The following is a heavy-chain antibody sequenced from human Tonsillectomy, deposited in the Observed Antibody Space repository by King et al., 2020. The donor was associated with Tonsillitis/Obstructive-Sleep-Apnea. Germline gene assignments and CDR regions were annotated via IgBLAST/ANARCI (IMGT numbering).Heavy chain of an antibody. V-gene: IGHV3-48*02. D-gene: IGHD3-3*01. Sequence: VQLVESGGGLVQPGGSLRLSCAASGFTFSSYSMNWFRQAPGKGLEWVSYISSSSITIYYADSVKGRFTISRDNAKNSLYLQMNSLRDEETAVYYCARAQSTIFGVVIIQATYNWFDPWGQGTLVTVSS. CDR1: GFTFSSYS. CDR2: ISSSSITI. J-gene: IGHJ5*02. CDR3: ARAQSTIFGVVIIQATYNWFDP.